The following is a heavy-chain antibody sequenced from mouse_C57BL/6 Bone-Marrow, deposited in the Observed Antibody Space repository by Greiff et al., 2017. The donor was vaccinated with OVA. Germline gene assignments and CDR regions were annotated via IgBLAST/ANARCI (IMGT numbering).Heavy chain of an antibody. CDR1: GFTFSDYG. J-gene: IGHJ1*03. CDR2: ISSGSSTI. Sequence: EVMLVESGGGLVKPGGSLKLSCAASGFTFSDYGMHWVRQAPEKGLEWVAYISSGSSTIYYADTVKGRFTISSDNAKNTLFLQMTSLRYEDTAMYYCARINYWYFDVWGTGTTVTVSS. V-gene: IGHV5-17*01. CDR3: ARINYWYFDV.